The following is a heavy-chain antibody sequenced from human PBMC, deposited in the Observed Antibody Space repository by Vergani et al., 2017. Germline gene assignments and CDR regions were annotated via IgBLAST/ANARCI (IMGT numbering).Heavy chain of an antibody. CDR3: ARTESFILRYFHWSL. J-gene: IGHJ4*02. CDR2: IYHSGRA. Sequence: QLHLQESGPGLVKPSETLSLTCTVSGGSITSSSYHWGWIRQPPGKGLEWIGNIYHSGRAYYTPSLKGRVTISVDTSKNQFSLEVTSVTAADAAIYFCARTESFILRYFHWSLWGQGTLVTVSS. D-gene: IGHD3-9*01. CDR1: GGSITSSSYH. V-gene: IGHV4-39*01.